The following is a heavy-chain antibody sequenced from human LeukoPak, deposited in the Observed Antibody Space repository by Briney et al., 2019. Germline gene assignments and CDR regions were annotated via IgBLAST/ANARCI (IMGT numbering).Heavy chain of an antibody. Sequence: AGGSLRLSCAASGFTFSTYAMSWVRQAAGKGLEWVSLISGSGGDTYYADSVKGRFTISRDNSKNTLYLQLNSLRAEDTAVYYCARITRYYYDSNIDYWGQGTLVTVSS. CDR1: GFTFSTYA. V-gene: IGHV3-23*01. J-gene: IGHJ4*02. D-gene: IGHD3-22*01. CDR3: ARITRYYYDSNIDY. CDR2: ISGSGGDT.